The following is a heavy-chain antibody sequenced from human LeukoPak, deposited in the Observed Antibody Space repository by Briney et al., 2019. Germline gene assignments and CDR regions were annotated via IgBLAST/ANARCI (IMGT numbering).Heavy chain of an antibody. Sequence: ASVKVSCKASGYTFTNYYIHWVGQAPGQGREGMGLINPGGGNTNYAQNFQGRVTMTRDTSTSTIYMELSSLRSEDTAIYYCARIRDGYNDAYDIWGQGTVVTVSS. CDR2: INPGGGNT. V-gene: IGHV1-46*01. D-gene: IGHD5-24*01. CDR1: GYTFTNYY. J-gene: IGHJ3*02. CDR3: ARIRDGYNDAYDI.